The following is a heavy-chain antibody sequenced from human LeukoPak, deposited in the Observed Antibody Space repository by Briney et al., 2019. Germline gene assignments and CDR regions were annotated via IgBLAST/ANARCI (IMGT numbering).Heavy chain of an antibody. CDR2: INPNSGGT. J-gene: IGHJ4*02. Sequence: ASVKVSCKTSGYTFTDYYFHWVRQAPGQGLEWMGWINPNSGGTNYAQKFQGRVTMTRDTSISTAYMELSRLRSDDTAVYYCARYWFGELLGFDYWGQGTLVTVSS. CDR1: GYTFTDYY. D-gene: IGHD3-10*01. V-gene: IGHV1-2*02. CDR3: ARYWFGELLGFDY.